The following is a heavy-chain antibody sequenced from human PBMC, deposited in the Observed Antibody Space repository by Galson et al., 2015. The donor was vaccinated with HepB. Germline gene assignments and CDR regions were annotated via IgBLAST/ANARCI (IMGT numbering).Heavy chain of an antibody. CDR3: ARAKEGRGYFDY. CDR2: ISHSGST. J-gene: IGHJ4*02. V-gene: IGHV4-34*01. Sequence: ETLSLTCGVYVGSFSGYYWSWIRQPPGKGLEWIGEISHSGSTTYNPSLKSRLTILVDTSKKQFSLKLTSVTAADTAVYYCARAKEGRGYFDYWGQGTLVTVSS. D-gene: IGHD3-10*01. CDR1: VGSFSGYY.